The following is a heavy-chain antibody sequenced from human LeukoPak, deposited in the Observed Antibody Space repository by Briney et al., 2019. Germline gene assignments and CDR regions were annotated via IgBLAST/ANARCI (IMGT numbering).Heavy chain of an antibody. V-gene: IGHV1-2*02. Sequence: ASLKVSCKASGYTFTGYYMHWVRQAPGQGLEWMGWINPNSGGTNYAQKFQGRVTMTRDTSISTAYMELSRLRSDDTAVYYCARVRGTSHEYYYSYMDVWGKGTTVTVSS. CDR3: ARVRGTSHEYYYSYMDV. D-gene: IGHD3-10*01. CDR1: GYTFTGYY. J-gene: IGHJ6*03. CDR2: INPNSGGT.